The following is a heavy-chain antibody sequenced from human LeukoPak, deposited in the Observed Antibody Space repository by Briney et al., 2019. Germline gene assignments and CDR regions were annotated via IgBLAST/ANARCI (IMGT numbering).Heavy chain of an antibody. CDR2: IIPIFGTA. CDR1: GGTFSSYA. Sequence: GSSVKVSCKASGGTFSSYAISWVRQAPGQGLEWMGGIIPIFGTANYAQKFQGRVTITADESTSTAYMELSSLRSEDTAVYYCARAHHVITIFGATNLDAFDIWGQGTMVTVSS. J-gene: IGHJ3*02. D-gene: IGHD3-3*01. CDR3: ARAHHVITIFGATNLDAFDI. V-gene: IGHV1-69*01.